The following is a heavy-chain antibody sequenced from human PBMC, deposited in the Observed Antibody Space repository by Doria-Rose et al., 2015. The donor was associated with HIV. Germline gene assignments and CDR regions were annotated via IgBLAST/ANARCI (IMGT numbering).Heavy chain of an antibody. Sequence: ESGPVLVKPTETLTLTCTVSGVSLSSPGMGVSWIRQPPGKALEWLANIFSDDARAYKPSLKSRLTISRGTAKSQVVLTMTDMDPVDTATYYCARIKSSRWYHKYYFDFWGQGTLVIVSA. V-gene: IGHV2-26*01. D-gene: IGHD6-13*01. CDR3: ARIKSSRWYHKYYFDF. CDR2: IFSDDAR. CDR1: GVSLSSPGMG. J-gene: IGHJ4*02.